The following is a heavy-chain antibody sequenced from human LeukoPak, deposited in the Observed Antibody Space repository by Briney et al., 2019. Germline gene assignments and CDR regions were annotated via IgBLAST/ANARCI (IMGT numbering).Heavy chain of an antibody. CDR2: FKSKADGGTR. CDR3: TSGLRVAAAASVGTPPSGASAYY. D-gene: IGHD6-13*01. V-gene: IGHV3-15*01. CDR1: GFTFSNAW. Sequence: GGSLRLSCATSGFTFSNAWMTWVRQAPGKGLEWVGRFKSKADGGTRDYAAPVKGRFTISRDDSKNTLYLQMNSLKTEDTAVYYCTSGLRVAAAASVGTPPSGASAYYWGQGTLVTVSS. J-gene: IGHJ4*02.